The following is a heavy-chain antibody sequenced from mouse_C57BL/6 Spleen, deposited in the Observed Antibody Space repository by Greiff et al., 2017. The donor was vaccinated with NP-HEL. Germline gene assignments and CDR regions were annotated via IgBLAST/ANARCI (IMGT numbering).Heavy chain of an antibody. D-gene: IGHD2-2*01. J-gene: IGHJ4*01. Sequence: QVQLQQPGAELVKPGASVKLSCKASGYTFTSYWMHWVKQRPGQGLEWIGMIHPNSGSTNYNEKFKSKATLTVDKSSSTAYMQLSSLTSEDSAVYYCAREGYDSRYGGAMDYWGQGTSVTVSS. CDR2: IHPNSGST. CDR3: AREGYDSRYGGAMDY. V-gene: IGHV1-64*01. CDR1: GYTFTSYW.